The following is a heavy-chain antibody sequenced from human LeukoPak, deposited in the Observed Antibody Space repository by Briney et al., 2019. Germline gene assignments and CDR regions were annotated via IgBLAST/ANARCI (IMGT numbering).Heavy chain of an antibody. J-gene: IGHJ6*03. D-gene: IGHD2/OR15-2a*01. V-gene: IGHV1-18*01. CDR2: ISGYNGHT. CDR1: GYTFTSYG. Sequence: GSSVKVSCKASGYTFTSYGISWVRQAPGQGLEWMGWISGYNGHTDYPQQFQGRVTMTTDTSTSTAYLELRSLTSDDTAVYYCARLAPHRVLRVDFNSYMDVWGKGTTVTVSS. CDR3: ARLAPHRVLRVDFNSYMDV.